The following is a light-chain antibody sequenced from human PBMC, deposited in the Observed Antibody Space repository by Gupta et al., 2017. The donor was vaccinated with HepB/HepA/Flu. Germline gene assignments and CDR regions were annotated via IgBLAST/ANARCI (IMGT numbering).Light chain of an antibody. CDR2: DVS. J-gene: IGKJ1*01. CDR1: QNIRTS. V-gene: IGKV3-11*01. CDR3: QQRNNWPRT. Sequence: EIVLTQSPATLALSPGERVALSCRASQNIRTSLAWYQHRPGQAPRLLIHDVSNRATGVPARFAGSGSVTDFTLAISSLEPEDFAVYHCQQRNNWPRTFGQWTKLEI.